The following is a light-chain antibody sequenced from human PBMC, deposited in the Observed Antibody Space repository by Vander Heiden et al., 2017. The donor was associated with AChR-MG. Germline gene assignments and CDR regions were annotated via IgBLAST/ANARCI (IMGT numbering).Light chain of an antibody. CDR2: AAS. CDR3: QQSDSTPHT. Sequence: DIQMTQSPSSLSASVGDRVTITCRASQTIDTYLNWYQQNPGKAPDLLIYAASSLQTGVPSRFSGGGSGTDFTLTISSLQPEDFATYYCQQSDSTPHTFGQGTKVEI. V-gene: IGKV1-39*01. CDR1: QTIDTY. J-gene: IGKJ2*01.